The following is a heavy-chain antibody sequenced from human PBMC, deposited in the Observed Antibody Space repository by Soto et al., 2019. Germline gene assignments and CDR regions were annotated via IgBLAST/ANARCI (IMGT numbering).Heavy chain of an antibody. J-gene: IGHJ6*02. CDR2: IIPIFGTA. D-gene: IGHD3-22*01. V-gene: IGHV1-69*13. Sequence: SVKVSCKASGGTFSSYAISWVRQAPGQGLEWMGGIIPIFGTANYAQKFQGRVTITADESTSTAYMELSSLRSEDTAVCYCARDYYDSSGYYNYYYYGMDVWGQGTTVTVS. CDR3: ARDYYDSSGYYNYYYYGMDV. CDR1: GGTFSSYA.